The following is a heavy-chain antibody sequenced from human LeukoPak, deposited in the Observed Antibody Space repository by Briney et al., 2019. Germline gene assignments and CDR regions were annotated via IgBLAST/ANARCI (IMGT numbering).Heavy chain of an antibody. D-gene: IGHD5-24*01. V-gene: IGHV3-23*01. CDR2: ISGGDGSK. J-gene: IGHJ4*02. Sequence: GGSLRLSCAPSGFTFSNYAMCWVRQAPGKGLEWVSAISGGDGSKYSADCEKGLFIISRDNSQNTLGLQINSLRAEDTAIYYCAKDSLDYNYRTGYYFDYWGQRTLVTVSS. CDR1: GFTFSNYA. CDR3: AKDSLDYNYRTGYYFDY.